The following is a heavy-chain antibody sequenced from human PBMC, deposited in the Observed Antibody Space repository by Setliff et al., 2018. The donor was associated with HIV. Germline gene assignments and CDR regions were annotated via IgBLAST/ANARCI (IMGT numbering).Heavy chain of an antibody. J-gene: IGHJ3*01. D-gene: IGHD1-26*01. CDR3: ARRWKSGATHAAFDF. Sequence: ASVKVSCKASGYTFTDYFMNWMRQAPGQRLEWMGWVNAGNGNTKYSQKLQGRVTITRDTSSSTAYMQLSSLRSEDTAVYYCARRWKSGATHAAFDFWGQGTMVTVSS. CDR2: VNAGNGNT. V-gene: IGHV1-3*01. CDR1: GYTFTDYF.